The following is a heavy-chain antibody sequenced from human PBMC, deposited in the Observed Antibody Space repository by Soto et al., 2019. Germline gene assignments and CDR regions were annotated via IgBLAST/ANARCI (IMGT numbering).Heavy chain of an antibody. CDR2: ISYDGSNK. D-gene: IGHD3-22*01. Sequence: LRLSCAASGFTFSSYAMHWVRQAPGKGLEWVAVISYDGSNKYYADSVKGRFTISRDNSKNTLYLQMNSLRAEDTAVYYCAKEIYDRLGLAFDIWGQGTMVTVSS. CDR1: GFTFSSYA. CDR3: AKEIYDRLGLAFDI. J-gene: IGHJ3*02. V-gene: IGHV3-30-3*01.